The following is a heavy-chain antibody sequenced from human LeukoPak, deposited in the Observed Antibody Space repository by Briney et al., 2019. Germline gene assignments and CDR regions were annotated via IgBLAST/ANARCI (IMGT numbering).Heavy chain of an antibody. J-gene: IGHJ4*02. Sequence: GGSLRLSCAASGFTFSSYGMSWVRQAPGKGLEWVSAISGSGGSTYYADSVKGRFTISRDNSKNTLYLQMNSLRAEDTAVYYCAKDPISIAVAGYFDYWGQGTLVTVSS. CDR1: GFTFSSYG. CDR3: AKDPISIAVAGYFDY. D-gene: IGHD6-19*01. V-gene: IGHV3-23*01. CDR2: ISGSGGST.